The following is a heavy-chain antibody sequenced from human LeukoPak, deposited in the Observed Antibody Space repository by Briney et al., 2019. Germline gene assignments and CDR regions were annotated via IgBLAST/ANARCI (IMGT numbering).Heavy chain of an antibody. V-gene: IGHV5-51*01. Sequence: GESLKISCKGSGYRFTTYWIGWVRPRPGKGLEWMGIIYPGDSDTRYSPSFQGQVTISVDKSISTAYLQWSSLKASDTAMYYCARQGSSWYSCDSWGQGTLVTVSS. CDR2: IYPGDSDT. CDR3: ARQGSSWYSCDS. J-gene: IGHJ4*02. CDR1: GYRFTTYW. D-gene: IGHD6-13*01.